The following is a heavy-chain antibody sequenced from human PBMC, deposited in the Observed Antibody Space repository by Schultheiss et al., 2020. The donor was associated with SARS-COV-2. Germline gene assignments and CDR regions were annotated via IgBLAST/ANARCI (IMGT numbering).Heavy chain of an antibody. CDR3: TNLFDGYNLGDY. V-gene: IGHV1-2*06. CDR2: ISPSSGGT. CDR1: GYTFTDYY. Sequence: GESLKISCKASGYTFTDYYMHWVRQAPGRGLEWMGRISPSSGGTNYAERFNDRVTMTRDTSISTAYMDLRSLTSDDTATYYCTNLFDGYNLGDYWGQGTLVTVAS. D-gene: IGHD5-24*01. J-gene: IGHJ4*02.